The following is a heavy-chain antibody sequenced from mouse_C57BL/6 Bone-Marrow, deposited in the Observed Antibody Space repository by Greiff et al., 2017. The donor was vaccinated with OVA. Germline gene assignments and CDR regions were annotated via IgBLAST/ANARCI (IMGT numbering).Heavy chain of an antibody. D-gene: IGHD2-4*01. V-gene: IGHV1-47*01. J-gene: IGHJ3*01. CDR3: ARPGDYDGDWFAY. CDR1: GYTFTTYP. Sequence: VQLQDSGAELVKPGASVKMSCKASGYTFTTYPIEWMKQNHGKSLEWIGNFHPYNDDTKYNEKFKGKATLTVEKSSSTVYLELSRLTSDDSAVYYCARPGDYDGDWFAYWGQGTLVTVSA. CDR2: FHPYNDDT.